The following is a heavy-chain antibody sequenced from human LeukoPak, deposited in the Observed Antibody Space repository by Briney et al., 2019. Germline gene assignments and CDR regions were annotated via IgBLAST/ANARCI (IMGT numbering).Heavy chain of an antibody. Sequence: PTETLSPTCTLSNDYIKDYYWSWIRQPAGKGLEWIGRVSQWNTNYNPSLKSRVSMSVQASRNQFSLRLNSATAADTAVYYCARQGSDNHFDSWGPGTLVTVSS. CDR3: ARQGSDNHFDS. V-gene: IGHV4-4*07. D-gene: IGHD1-14*01. CDR2: VSQWNT. J-gene: IGHJ4*02. CDR1: NDYIKDYY.